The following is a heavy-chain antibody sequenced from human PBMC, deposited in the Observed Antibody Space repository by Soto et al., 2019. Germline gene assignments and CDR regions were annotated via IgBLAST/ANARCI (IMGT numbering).Heavy chain of an antibody. J-gene: IGHJ5*02. V-gene: IGHV4-31*03. Sequence: PSDSLALTCTVSGGSISSGGYAWSWNRQHPGKGLEWIGYIYYSGSTYYNPSLKSRVTISVDTSKNQFSLKLSSVTAADTAVYYCASREWPANWLDPWGQGTLVTVSS. D-gene: IGHD3-3*01. CDR2: IYYSGST. CDR3: ASREWPANWLDP. CDR1: GGSISSGGYA.